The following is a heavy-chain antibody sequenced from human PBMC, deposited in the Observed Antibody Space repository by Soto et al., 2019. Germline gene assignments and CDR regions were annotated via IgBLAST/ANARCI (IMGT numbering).Heavy chain of an antibody. CDR2: ISYDGSNK. D-gene: IGHD6-19*01. V-gene: IGHV3-30-3*01. CDR3: ARTQYSSGWYN. Sequence: QVQLVESGGGVVQPGRSLRLSCAASGFTFSSYAMHWVRQAPGKGLEWVAVISYDGSNKYYADSVKGRFTISRDNSKNTLYLQMNSLRAEDTAVYYCARTQYSSGWYNWGQGTLVTVSS. J-gene: IGHJ4*02. CDR1: GFTFSSYA.